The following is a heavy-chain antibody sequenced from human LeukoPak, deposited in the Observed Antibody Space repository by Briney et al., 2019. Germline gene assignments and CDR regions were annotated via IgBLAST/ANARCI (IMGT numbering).Heavy chain of an antibody. CDR1: GGTFSSYA. D-gene: IGHD3-9*01. V-gene: IGHV1-69*04. J-gene: IGHJ4*02. CDR2: IIPILGIA. CDR3: ARGDGSPVLRYFDWFSYYFDY. Sequence: GASVKVSCKASGGTFSSYAISWVRQAPGQGLEWVGRIIPILGIANYAQKFQGRVTITADKSTCTAYMELSSLRSEDTAVYYCARGDGSPVLRYFDWFSYYFDYWGQGTLVTVSS.